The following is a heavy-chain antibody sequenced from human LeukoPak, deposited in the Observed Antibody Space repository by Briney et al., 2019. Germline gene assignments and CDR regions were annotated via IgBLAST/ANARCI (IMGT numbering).Heavy chain of an antibody. J-gene: IGHJ5*02. V-gene: IGHV1-2*02. D-gene: IGHD5-18*01. CDR1: GYSFVGYG. Sequence: GASVKVSCKASGYSFVGYGITWVRQAPGQGLEWMGWFNPESGNTNYAQKVQGRVTMTRDTSISTAYMELSRLRSDDTAVYYCARSAPYQLTDTAVGHWFDPWGQGTLVTVSS. CDR2: FNPESGNT. CDR3: ARSAPYQLTDTAVGHWFDP.